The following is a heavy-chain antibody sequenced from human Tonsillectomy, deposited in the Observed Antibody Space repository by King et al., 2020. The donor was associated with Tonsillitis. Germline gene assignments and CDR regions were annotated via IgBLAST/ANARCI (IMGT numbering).Heavy chain of an antibody. CDR3: ARDSCSSTSCYERYFDL. D-gene: IGHD2-2*01. CDR1: GFTVSSNY. Sequence: VQLVESGGGLVQPGGSLRLSCAASGFTVSSNYMSWVRQAPGKGLEWVSVIYSGGSTYYADPVKGRFTISRHNSKNTLYLQMNSLRAEDTAVYYCARDSCSSTSCYERYFDLWGRGTLVTVSS. V-gene: IGHV3-53*04. CDR2: IYSGGST. J-gene: IGHJ2*01.